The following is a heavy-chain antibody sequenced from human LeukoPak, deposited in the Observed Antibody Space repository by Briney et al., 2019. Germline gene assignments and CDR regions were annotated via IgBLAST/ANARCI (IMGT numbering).Heavy chain of an antibody. CDR1: GFTFSSYS. D-gene: IGHD5-18*01. CDR2: ISSSNNYI. J-gene: IGHJ4*02. CDR3: ARGGRGSTYGLFDY. Sequence: GGSLRLSCAASGFTFSSYSMNWVRQAPGKGLEWVSSISSSNNYIYYADSVKGRFTISRDNAKNTLYLQMNSLRAEDTSVYYCARGGRGSTYGLFDYWSQGTLVTVSS. V-gene: IGHV3-21*01.